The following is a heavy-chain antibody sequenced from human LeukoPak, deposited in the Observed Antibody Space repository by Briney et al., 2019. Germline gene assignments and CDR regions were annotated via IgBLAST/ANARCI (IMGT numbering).Heavy chain of an antibody. J-gene: IGHJ6*03. CDR3: ARESFYSGNYYYYYYIDV. CDR1: GYTFTSYY. D-gene: IGHD5-12*01. V-gene: IGHV1-46*01. Sequence: ASVKVSCKASGYTFTSYYMHWVRQAPGQGLEWMGIINPSGGSTSYAQKFQGRVTMTRDTSISTAYMELSRLRSDDTAVYYCARESFYSGNYYYYYYIDVWGKGTTVTVSS. CDR2: INPSGGST.